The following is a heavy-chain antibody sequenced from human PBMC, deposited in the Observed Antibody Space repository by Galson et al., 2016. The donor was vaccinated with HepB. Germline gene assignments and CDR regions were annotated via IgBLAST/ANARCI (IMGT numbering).Heavy chain of an antibody. CDR2: IYHSGST. CDR3: ARDRSSGSGSCGC. CDR1: GGSISSGGYY. Sequence: TLSLTCTVSGGSISSGGYYWSWIRQHPGKGLEWIGYIYHSGSTYYNPSLKSRVTISVDTSKNQFSLKLSSVTAADTAVYFCARDRSSGSGSCGCWGQGTLVTVSS. J-gene: IGHJ4*02. V-gene: IGHV4-31*03. D-gene: IGHD3-10*01.